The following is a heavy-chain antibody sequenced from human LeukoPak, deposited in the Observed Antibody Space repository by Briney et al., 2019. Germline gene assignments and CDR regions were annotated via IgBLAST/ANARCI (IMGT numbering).Heavy chain of an antibody. V-gene: IGHV3-23*01. Sequence: GGSLRLSCAASGFTFSAYAMSWVRQAPGKGLDWVSGISGSGGRTYYADSVKGRFTISRDNSKNTLYLEMNSLRDEDTAVYYCAKDRKRSSTSAPDYWGQGTLVTVSS. CDR3: AKDRKRSSTSAPDY. CDR2: ISGSGGRT. D-gene: IGHD2-2*01. CDR1: GFTFSAYA. J-gene: IGHJ4*02.